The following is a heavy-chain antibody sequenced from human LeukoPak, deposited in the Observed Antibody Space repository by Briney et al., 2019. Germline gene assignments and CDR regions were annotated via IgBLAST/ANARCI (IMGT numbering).Heavy chain of an antibody. CDR2: IKQDGSGK. CDR1: GFTFSSYW. D-gene: IGHD4-11*01. V-gene: IGHV3-7*01. J-gene: IGHJ6*02. Sequence: PGGSLRLSCAASGFTFSSYWMSWVRQAPGKGLEWVAKIKQDGSGKYYVDSVKGRFTISRDNAKNSLYLQMNSLRAEDTAVCYCARVRSTVTTGIYYYYGMDVWGQGTTVTVSS. CDR3: ARVRSTVTTGIYYYYGMDV.